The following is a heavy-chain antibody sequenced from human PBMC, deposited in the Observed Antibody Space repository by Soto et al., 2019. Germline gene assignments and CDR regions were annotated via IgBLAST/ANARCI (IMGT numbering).Heavy chain of an antibody. V-gene: IGHV1-2*02. Sequence: ASVKVSCKASGYTFTGCYMHWVRQAPGQGLEWMGWINPNSGGTNYAQKFQGRVTMTRDTSISTAYMELSRLRSDDTAVYYCARGAIPYYYDSSGYYSGSWFDPWGQGTLVTVSS. CDR1: GYTFTGCY. CDR3: ARGAIPYYYDSSGYYSGSWFDP. CDR2: INPNSGGT. J-gene: IGHJ5*02. D-gene: IGHD3-22*01.